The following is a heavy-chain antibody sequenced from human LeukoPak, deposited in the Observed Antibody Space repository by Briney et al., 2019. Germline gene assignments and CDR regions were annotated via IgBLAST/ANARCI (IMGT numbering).Heavy chain of an antibody. J-gene: IGHJ4*02. CDR1: GFTFSNAW. D-gene: IGHD5-18*01. V-gene: IGHV3-15*01. Sequence: GGSLRLSCAASGFTFSNAWMSWVRQAPGKGLEWVGRIKGKTDGGTTDYAAPVKGRFTISRDDSKNTLYLQMNSLKTEDTAVYYCTTAPHRGYSYGYRGVVDYWGQGTLVTVSS. CDR3: TTAPHRGYSYGYRGVVDY. CDR2: IKGKTDGGTT.